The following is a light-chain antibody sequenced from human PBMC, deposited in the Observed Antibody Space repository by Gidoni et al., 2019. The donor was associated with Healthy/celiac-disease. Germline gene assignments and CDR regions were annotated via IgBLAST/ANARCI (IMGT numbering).Light chain of an antibody. CDR2: LEGSGSY. J-gene: IGLJ3*02. CDR3: ETWDSSRV. Sequence: QPVLIHSSSASASLGSPVKLTCTLSSGHSSYIIAWHQQQPGKAPRYLMKLEGSGSYNKGSGVPDRFSGSSSGADRYLTISNLQSEDEADYYCETWDSSRVFGGGTKLTVL. CDR1: SGHSSYI. V-gene: IGLV4-60*03.